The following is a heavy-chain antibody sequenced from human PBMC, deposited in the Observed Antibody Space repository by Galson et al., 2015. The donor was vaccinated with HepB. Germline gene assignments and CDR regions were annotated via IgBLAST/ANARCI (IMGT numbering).Heavy chain of an antibody. V-gene: IGHV3-33*01. D-gene: IGHD3-22*01. J-gene: IGHJ4*02. CDR3: ARAEYYDSSGYYDY. CDR2: IWYDGSNK. CDR1: GFTFSSYG. Sequence: LRLSCAASGFTFSSYGMHWVRQAPGKGLEWVAVIWYDGSNKYYADSVKGRFTISRDNSKNTLYLQMNSLRAEGTAVYYCARAEYYDSSGYYDYWGQGTLVTVSS.